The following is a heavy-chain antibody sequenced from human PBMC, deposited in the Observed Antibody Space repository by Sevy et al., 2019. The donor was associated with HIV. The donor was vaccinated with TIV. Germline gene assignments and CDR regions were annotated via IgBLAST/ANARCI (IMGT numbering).Heavy chain of an antibody. J-gene: IGHJ4*02. CDR2: FSFGCGRI. CDR3: AREGCTQPHDY. D-gene: IGHD2-8*01. CDR1: GFTFAKYS. Sequence: GGSLRLSCAASGFTFAKYSMSWVRQAPGKGLEWVSTFSFGCGRINYADSVKGRFTISRDDSKNTLCLQMNSLRAEHTATYFCAREGCTQPHDYWGQGTLVTVSS. V-gene: IGHV3-23*01.